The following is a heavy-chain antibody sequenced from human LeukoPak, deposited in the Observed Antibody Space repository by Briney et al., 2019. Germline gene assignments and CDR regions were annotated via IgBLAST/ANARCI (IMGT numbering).Heavy chain of an antibody. CDR2: ISSSSSYI. J-gene: IGHJ6*02. CDR1: GFTFSSYS. Sequence: GGSLRLSCAASGFTFSSYSMNWVRQAPGKGLEWVSSISSSSSYIYYADSVKGRFTISRDNAKNSLYLQMNSLRAEDTAVYYCARDQWLEIYYYYGMDVWGQGTTVTVSS. V-gene: IGHV3-21*01. D-gene: IGHD6-19*01. CDR3: ARDQWLEIYYYYGMDV.